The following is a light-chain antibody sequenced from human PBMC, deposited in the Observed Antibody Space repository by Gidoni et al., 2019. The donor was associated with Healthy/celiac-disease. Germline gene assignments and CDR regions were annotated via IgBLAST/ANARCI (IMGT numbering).Light chain of an antibody. Sequence: DIQLTQSPSFLSASVGDRVTITCRASQVISSDLAWYQQKPGKAPKLLIYAASTLQSGVPSRFSGSGSGTEFTLTISSLQPEDFATYYCQQLNSYSFTFGPGTKVDIK. J-gene: IGKJ3*01. V-gene: IGKV1-9*01. CDR3: QQLNSYSFT. CDR2: AAS. CDR1: QVISSD.